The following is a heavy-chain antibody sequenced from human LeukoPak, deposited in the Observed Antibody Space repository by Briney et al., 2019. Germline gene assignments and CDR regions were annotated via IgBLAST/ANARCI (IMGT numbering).Heavy chain of an antibody. CDR1: GFTFSSYW. Sequence: GGSLRLSCAASGFTFSSYWMHWVRQGPGKGLVWVSRINSDGSSTSYADSVKGRFTISRDNAKNTLYLQMNSLRAEDTAVYYCARPHLVFDILTGYYTLGDAFDIWGQGTMVTVSS. V-gene: IGHV3-74*01. D-gene: IGHD3-9*01. CDR3: ARPHLVFDILTGYYTLGDAFDI. CDR2: INSDGSST. J-gene: IGHJ3*02.